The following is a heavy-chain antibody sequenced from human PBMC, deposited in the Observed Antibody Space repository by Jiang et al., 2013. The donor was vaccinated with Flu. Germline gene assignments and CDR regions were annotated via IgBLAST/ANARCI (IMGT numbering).Heavy chain of an antibody. D-gene: IGHD6-6*01. J-gene: IGHJ4*02. CDR1: GGSFSGYY. V-gene: IGHV4-34*01. Sequence: VYGGSFSGYYWSWIRQYPGKGLEWIGEINHSGSTNYNPSLKSRVTISVDTSKKQISLSLTSVTAADTAVYYCASRRIAARAFDYWGQGTLVAVTS. CDR2: INHSGST. CDR3: ASRRIAARAFDY.